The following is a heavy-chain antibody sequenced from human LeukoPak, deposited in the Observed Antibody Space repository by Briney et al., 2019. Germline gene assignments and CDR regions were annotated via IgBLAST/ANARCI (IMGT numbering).Heavy chain of an antibody. J-gene: IGHJ6*02. CDR2: NYYSGNT. D-gene: IGHD2/OR15-2a*01. CDR1: GGSFSGYY. CDR3: ARAHSIASYYYGVDV. V-gene: IGHV4-34*01. Sequence: SETLSLTCAVYGGSFSGYYWSWIRQPPGKGLEWIGNNYYSGNTYYSPSLTSRVTLSVDTSENQFSLKLSSVTAADTAVYYCARAHSIASYYYGVDVWGQGTTVTVSS.